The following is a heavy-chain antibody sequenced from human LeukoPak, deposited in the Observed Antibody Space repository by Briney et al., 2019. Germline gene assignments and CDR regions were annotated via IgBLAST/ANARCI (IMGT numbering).Heavy chain of an antibody. CDR3: ARIPVNYDFWSGSHYYYYGTDV. CDR2: IYYSGST. J-gene: IGHJ6*02. V-gene: IGHV4-59*01. D-gene: IGHD3-3*01. CDR1: GGSISSYY. Sequence: SETLSLTCTVSGGSISSYYWSWIRQPPGKGLEWIGYIYYSGSTNYNPSLKSRVTISVDTSKNQFSLKLSSVTAADTAVYYCARIPVNYDFWSGSHYYYYGTDVWGQGTTVTVSS.